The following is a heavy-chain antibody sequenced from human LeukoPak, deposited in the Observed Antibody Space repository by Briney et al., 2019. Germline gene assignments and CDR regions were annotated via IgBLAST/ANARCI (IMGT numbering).Heavy chain of an antibody. CDR3: ARGYYDFWSGYYIYYGMDV. D-gene: IGHD3-3*01. J-gene: IGHJ6*02. CDR1: GGSISSYY. V-gene: IGHV4-59*01. CDR2: IYYSGST. Sequence: SETLSLTCTVSGGSISSYYWSWIRQPPGKGLEWIGYIYYSGSTNYNPSLKSRVTISVDTSKNQFSLKLSSVTAADTAVYYRARGYYDFWSGYYIYYGMDVWGQGTTVTVSS.